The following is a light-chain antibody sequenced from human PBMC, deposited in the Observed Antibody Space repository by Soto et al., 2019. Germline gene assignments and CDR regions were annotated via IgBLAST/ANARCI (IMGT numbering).Light chain of an antibody. V-gene: IGLV2-14*01. CDR1: SSDIGSYNY. CDR2: EVT. J-gene: IGLJ3*02. CDR3: TSYTGRGNLVV. Sequence: QSALTQPASVSGAPGQSITISCTGTSSDIGSYNYVSWYQQHPGKAPKLMIYEVTNRPSGVSNRFSGSKSGNTASLTISGLQAEDEADYYCTSYTGRGNLVVFGGGTKLTVL.